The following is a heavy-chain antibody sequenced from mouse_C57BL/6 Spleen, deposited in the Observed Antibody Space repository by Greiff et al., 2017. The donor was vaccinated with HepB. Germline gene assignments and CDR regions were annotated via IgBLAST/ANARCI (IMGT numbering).Heavy chain of an antibody. Sequence: VQLQQPGAELVKPGASVKLSCKASGYTFTSYWMHWVKQRPGRGLEWIGRIDPNSGGTKYNEKFKSKATLTVDKPSSIAYMQLSSLTSEDSAVYYCARSFITTVVAPYFDYWGQGTTLTVSS. CDR1: GYTFTSYW. CDR2: IDPNSGGT. CDR3: ARSFITTVVAPYFDY. D-gene: IGHD1-1*01. V-gene: IGHV1-72*01. J-gene: IGHJ2*01.